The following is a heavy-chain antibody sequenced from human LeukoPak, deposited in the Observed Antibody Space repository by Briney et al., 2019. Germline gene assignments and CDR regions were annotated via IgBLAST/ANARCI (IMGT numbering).Heavy chain of an antibody. CDR3: ARRGYIHSPGDY. V-gene: IGHV1-46*01. CDR1: GYTFTSYY. Sequence: ASVKVSCKASGYTFTSYYMHWVRQAPGQGLEWMGLINPSGGSTNYPQEFQGRITMTRDTSTSTVYMELSSLRSEDTAVYYCARRGYIHSPGDYWGQGTLVTVSS. CDR2: INPSGGST. J-gene: IGHJ4*02. D-gene: IGHD5-18*01.